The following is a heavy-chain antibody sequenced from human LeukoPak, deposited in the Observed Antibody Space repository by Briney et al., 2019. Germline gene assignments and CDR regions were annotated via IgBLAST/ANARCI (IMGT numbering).Heavy chain of an antibody. V-gene: IGHV3-11*01. CDR2: ISRGDTTV. J-gene: IGHJ6*02. CDR1: GFIFSDYY. Sequence: GSLRLSCAASGFIFSDYYMSWIRQAPGKGLEWVSYISRGDTTVYYADSVKGRFTVSGDDAKSSLYLQMNSLRAEDSAVYYCARGPNHYDYYDLDVWGQGTTVIVSS. CDR3: ARGPNHYDYYDLDV.